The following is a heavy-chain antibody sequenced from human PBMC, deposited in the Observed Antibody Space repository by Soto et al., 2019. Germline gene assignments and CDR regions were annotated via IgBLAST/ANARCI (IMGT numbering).Heavy chain of an antibody. D-gene: IGHD5-12*01. CDR3: ASTDIVSTIDDGRDAFDI. CDR2: IYPGDSDT. V-gene: IGHV5-51*01. J-gene: IGHJ3*02. Sequence: LKISCKGSGYRFTNYWIGWVRQMPGKGLEWMGVIYPGDSDTRYSPSFQGQVTISADKSISTAYLQWSSLKASDTAIYYCASTDIVSTIDDGRDAFDIWGQGTMVTVSS. CDR1: GYRFTNYW.